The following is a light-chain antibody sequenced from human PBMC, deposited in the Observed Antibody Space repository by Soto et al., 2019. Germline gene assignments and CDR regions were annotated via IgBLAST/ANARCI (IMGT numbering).Light chain of an antibody. J-gene: IGLJ1*01. Sequence: QSVLTQPPSVSEAPGQRVTISCTGSSSNIGAGYEAHWYQQVPGTAPKLLIYENNNRPSGVPDRFSGSKSCTSASLAITGLQAEDEAEYYCQSYDSSLSGYVFGTGTKVTVL. CDR2: ENN. V-gene: IGLV1-40*01. CDR1: SSNIGAGYE. CDR3: QSYDSSLSGYV.